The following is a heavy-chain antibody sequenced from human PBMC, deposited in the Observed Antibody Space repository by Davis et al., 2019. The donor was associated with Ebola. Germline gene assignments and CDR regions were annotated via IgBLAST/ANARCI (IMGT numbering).Heavy chain of an antibody. D-gene: IGHD3-3*01. V-gene: IGHV5-51*01. CDR3: ARFLEWKADY. Sequence: GESLKISCKGSGYSFSSYWIGWVRQMPGKGLEWMGIIYPGDSDTKYSPSFQGQVTISADKSITTAYLQWSSLKASDTAMYYCARFLEWKADYWGQGTLVTVSS. CDR2: IYPGDSDT. CDR1: GYSFSSYW. J-gene: IGHJ4*02.